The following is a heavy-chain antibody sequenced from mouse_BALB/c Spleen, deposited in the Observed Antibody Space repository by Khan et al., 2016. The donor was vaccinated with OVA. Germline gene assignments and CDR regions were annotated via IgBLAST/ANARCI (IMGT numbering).Heavy chain of an antibody. Sequence: QVQLKESGAELVKTGASVKLSCKASGYTFSSYYLYWVKQRPGQGLEWIGEINPNNGDSNFNEKFKSKATLTVDRSAYTAYMQLSSLTSEDSAVYYCTRSGDGSFAYWGQGTLVTVSA. CDR3: TRSGDGSFAY. J-gene: IGHJ3*01. D-gene: IGHD2-3*01. CDR1: GYTFSSYY. CDR2: INPNNGDS. V-gene: IGHV1S81*02.